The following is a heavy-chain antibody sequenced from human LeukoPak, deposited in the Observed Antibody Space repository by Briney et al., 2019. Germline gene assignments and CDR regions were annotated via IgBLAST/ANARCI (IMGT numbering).Heavy chain of an antibody. D-gene: IGHD5-18*01. Sequence: GASVNVSCKASGGTFSSYAISWVRQAPGQGLEWMGGIIPVFGTANYAQKFQGRVTITADESTSTAYMELSSLRSEDTAVYYCARVDTAMVSYYGMDVWGQGTTVTVSS. CDR2: IIPVFGTA. CDR1: GGTFSSYA. J-gene: IGHJ6*02. CDR3: ARVDTAMVSYYGMDV. V-gene: IGHV1-69*13.